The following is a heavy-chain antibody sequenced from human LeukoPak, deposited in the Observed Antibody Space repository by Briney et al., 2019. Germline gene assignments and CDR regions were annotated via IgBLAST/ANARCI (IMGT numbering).Heavy chain of an antibody. CDR3: ARDDSLFAFDI. J-gene: IGHJ3*02. CDR2: IYYSGST. CDR1: GGSISSRGYY. V-gene: IGHV4-39*07. D-gene: IGHD2-21*01. Sequence: SETLSLTCTVSGGSISSRGYYWGWIRQPPGKGLEWIGSIYYSGSTHYNPSLKSRVTISVDTSKNQFSLKLSSVTAADTAVYYCARDDSLFAFDIWGQGTMVTVSS.